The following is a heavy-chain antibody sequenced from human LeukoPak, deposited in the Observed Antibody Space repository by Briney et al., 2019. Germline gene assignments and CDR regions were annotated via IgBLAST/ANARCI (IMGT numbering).Heavy chain of an antibody. D-gene: IGHD3/OR15-3a*01. CDR1: GFSFGKYW. J-gene: IGHJ4*02. CDR3: ARDQYDTWSRRGNFDS. V-gene: IGHV3-7*03. CDR2: IKLDGSEK. Sequence: GGSLRLSCVASGFSFGKYWMSWVRQAPGKGLEWVANIKLDGSEKNYVDSVKGRFTISRDNTRNSLYLQMNSLRAEDTAVFYCARDQYDTWSRRGNFDSWGQGTLVIVSS.